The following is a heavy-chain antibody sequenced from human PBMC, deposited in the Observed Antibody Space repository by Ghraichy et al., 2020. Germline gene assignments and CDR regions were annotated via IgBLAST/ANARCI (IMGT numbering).Heavy chain of an antibody. D-gene: IGHD3-22*01. CDR3: ARHYYDSSGYPYFEY. CDR2: IDPSDSYT. CDR1: GYSFTSYW. Sequence: GESLNISCKGSGYSFTSYWISWVRQMPGKGLEWMGRIDPSDSYTKYSPSFQGHVTISGDKSISTAYLQWSSLQASDTAMYYCARHYYDSSGYPYFEYWGQGTLVTGSS. J-gene: IGHJ4*02. V-gene: IGHV5-10-1*01.